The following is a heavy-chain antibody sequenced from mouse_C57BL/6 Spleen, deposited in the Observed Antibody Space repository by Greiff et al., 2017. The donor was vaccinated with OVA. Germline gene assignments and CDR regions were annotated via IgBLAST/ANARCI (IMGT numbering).Heavy chain of an antibody. V-gene: IGHV1-69*01. CDR1: GYTFTSYW. Sequence: QVQLQQPGAELVMPGASVKLSCKASGYTFTSYWMHWVKQRPGQGLEWIGEIDPSDSYTNYNQKFKGKSTLTVDKSSSTAYMQLSSLTSEDSAVYYCATRTGTGFAYWGQGTLVTVSA. CDR3: ATRTGTGFAY. J-gene: IGHJ3*01. D-gene: IGHD4-1*01. CDR2: IDPSDSYT.